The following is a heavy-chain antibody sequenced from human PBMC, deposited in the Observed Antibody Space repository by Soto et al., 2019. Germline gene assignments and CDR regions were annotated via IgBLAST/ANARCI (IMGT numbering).Heavy chain of an antibody. J-gene: IGHJ5*02. CDR1: GGSISTDY. D-gene: IGHD6-19*01. CDR3: ARHPQWLIRGWFDP. CDR2: IYSSGTT. V-gene: IGHV4-59*08. Sequence: SETLSLTCTVSGGSISTDYWSWIRQPPAKGLEWIGYIYSSGTTDYNPSLKNRVTISIDTSKNQFSLNLNSVTAADTAVYYCARHPQWLIRGWFDPWGQGTLVTVSS.